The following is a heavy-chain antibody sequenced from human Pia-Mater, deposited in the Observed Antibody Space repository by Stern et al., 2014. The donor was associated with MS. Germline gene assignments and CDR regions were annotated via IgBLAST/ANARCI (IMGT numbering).Heavy chain of an antibody. D-gene: IGHD6-19*01. J-gene: IGHJ4*02. CDR1: GYNFNIYW. CDR2: IYPGDSDT. CDR3: ARQTTGWYSDY. V-gene: IGHV5-51*01. Sequence: EVQLVQSGTEVRKPGESLKISCKGSGYNFNIYWIAWVRQMPGKGLEWMGIIYPGDSDTRYRPSFQGHVTFSVDKSISTAYLHLSGLNASDTAMYYCARQTTGWYSDYWGQGTLVAVSS.